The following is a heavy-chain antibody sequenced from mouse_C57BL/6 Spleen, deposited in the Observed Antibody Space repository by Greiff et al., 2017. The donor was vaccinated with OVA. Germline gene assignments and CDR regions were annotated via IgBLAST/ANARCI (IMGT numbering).Heavy chain of an antibody. CDR2: INPYNGGT. V-gene: IGHV1-19*01. CDR3: ARGNQYYFDY. Sequence: VQLKESGPVLVKPGASVKMSCKASGYTFTDYYMNWVKQSHGKSLEWIGVINPYNGGTSYNQKFKGKATLTVDKSSSTAYMELNSLTSEDSAVYYCARGNQYYFDYWGQGTTLTVSS. CDR1: GYTFTDYY. J-gene: IGHJ2*01. D-gene: IGHD2-1*01.